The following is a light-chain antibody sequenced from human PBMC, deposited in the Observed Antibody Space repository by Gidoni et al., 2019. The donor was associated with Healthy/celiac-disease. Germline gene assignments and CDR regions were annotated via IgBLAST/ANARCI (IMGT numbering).Light chain of an antibody. Sequence: IQFTETPSSLSASVGDRVSITCRASQSISNYFAWYQQKPGKVPKRLIYAASTLRSGVPSRFSGSGSGTDFTLTISSLQPEDVSTYYCQKYNSDPYTFGQGTKVEIK. V-gene: IGKV1-27*01. CDR3: QKYNSDPYT. J-gene: IGKJ2*01. CDR1: QSISNY. CDR2: AAS.